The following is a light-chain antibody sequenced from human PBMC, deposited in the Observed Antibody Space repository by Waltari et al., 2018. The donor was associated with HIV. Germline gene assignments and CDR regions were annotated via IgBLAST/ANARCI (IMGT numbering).Light chain of an antibody. J-gene: IGKJ1*01. CDR3: MHGQQTPV. V-gene: IGKV2-28*01. Sequence: DIAMIQFPDSLGVRPGEPASISWRSSQSLLHNNGHNYLDWYIQRPGQAPELLIYLASRRASGGPDRIAGSGSGTDFILKISRVEPEDVGVYYCMHGQQTPVFGQGTQVEV. CDR1: QSLLHNNGHNY. CDR2: LAS.